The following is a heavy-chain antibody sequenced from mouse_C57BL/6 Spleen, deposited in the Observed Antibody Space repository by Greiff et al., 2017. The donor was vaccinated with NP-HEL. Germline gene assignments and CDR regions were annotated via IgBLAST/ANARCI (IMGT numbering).Heavy chain of an antibody. CDR1: GFTFSDYG. CDR3: ARENYPQAWFAY. CDR2: ISSGSSTI. D-gene: IGHD1-1*02. J-gene: IGHJ3*01. Sequence: EVMLVESGGGLVKPGGSLKLSCAASGFTFSDYGMHWVRQAPEKGLEWVAYISSGSSTIYYADTVKGRFTISRDNAKNTLFLQMTSLRSEDTAMYYCARENYPQAWFAYWGQGTLVTVSA. V-gene: IGHV5-17*01.